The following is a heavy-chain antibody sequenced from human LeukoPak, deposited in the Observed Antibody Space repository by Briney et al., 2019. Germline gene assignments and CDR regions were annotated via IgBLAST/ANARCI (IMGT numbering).Heavy chain of an antibody. CDR1: GGSISSGDYY. Sequence: PSQTLSLTCTVSGGSISSGDYYWSWIRQPPGKGLEWIVYIYYSGSTYYNPSLKSRVTISVDTSKNQFSLKLSSVTAADTAVYYCARGGSHLVVPDWFDPWGQGTLVTVSS. CDR2: IYYSGST. CDR3: ARGGSHLVVPDWFDP. V-gene: IGHV4-30-4*08. D-gene: IGHD2-15*01. J-gene: IGHJ5*02.